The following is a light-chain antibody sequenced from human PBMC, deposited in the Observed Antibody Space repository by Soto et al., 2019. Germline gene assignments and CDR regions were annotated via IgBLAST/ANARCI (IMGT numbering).Light chain of an antibody. CDR2: DVS. Sequence: QSVLTQPASVSGSPGQSITISCTGTSSDVGAYNYVSWYQQHPGKAPKLMIYDVSDRPSGISNRFSGSKSGDTASMTISGLQAEDEADYFCCSYAGAVAYVFGAGTKVTAL. CDR1: SSDVGAYNY. CDR3: CSYAGAVAYV. V-gene: IGLV2-14*03. J-gene: IGLJ1*01.